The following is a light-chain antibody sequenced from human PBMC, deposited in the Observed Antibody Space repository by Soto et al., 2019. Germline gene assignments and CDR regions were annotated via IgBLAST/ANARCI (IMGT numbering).Light chain of an antibody. CDR1: SSDVGGYNY. J-gene: IGLJ2*01. V-gene: IGLV2-14*01. CDR3: SSFTSSSTVL. CDR2: EVT. Sequence: QSALTQPASVSGSLGQSITISCTGTSSDVGGYNYVSWYQHHPGKDPKVVIFEVTKRPSGVSSRFSGSKSGKTASLTVSGLQAEDEGDYYCSSFTSSSTVLCGGGTKLTVL.